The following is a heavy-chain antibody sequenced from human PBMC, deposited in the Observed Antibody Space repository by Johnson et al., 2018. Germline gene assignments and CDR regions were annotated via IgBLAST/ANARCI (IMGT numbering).Heavy chain of an antibody. J-gene: IGHJ3*02. D-gene: IGHD3-22*01. V-gene: IGHV3-30*03. CDR1: GFTFSSYG. CDR3: AREAYSSVRAGIFAI. Sequence: QVELVESGGGVVPPGRSLRLSCAASGFTFSSYGMHSVRQAPGKGLEWVALISHDEIDKQYGDSANDRFTISRDIYKNTVYVQMNSLRDEDTAVYCCAREAYSSVRAGIFAIWGQGTMVTVSS. CDR2: ISHDEIDK.